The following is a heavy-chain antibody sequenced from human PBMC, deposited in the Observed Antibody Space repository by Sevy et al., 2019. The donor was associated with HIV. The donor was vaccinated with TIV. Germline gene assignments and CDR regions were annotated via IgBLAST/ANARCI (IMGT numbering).Heavy chain of an antibody. J-gene: IGHJ4*02. CDR3: ARGYEDTRGYYSY. D-gene: IGHD3-22*01. Sequence: GESLKISCKTSGYSFTKHWSGWVRQMPGKGLEWVGVIYPGDSDTRYGPSFQGQVTISADNSITTAYLQWSSLKASDTAMYWCARGYEDTRGYYSYWGQGILVTVSS. CDR1: GYSFTKHW. CDR2: IYPGDSDT. V-gene: IGHV5-51*01.